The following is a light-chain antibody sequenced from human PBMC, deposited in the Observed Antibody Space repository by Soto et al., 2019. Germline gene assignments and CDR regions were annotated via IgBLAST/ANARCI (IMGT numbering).Light chain of an antibody. J-gene: IGKJ1*01. Sequence: DIVLTQSPATLSLSPGERATLSCSASQTVNSYLAWYQQKPGQAPRLLVYDISYRAAGVPARFSGSGSGTDFTLTISSLEPEDFAVYYCQQRRNWPRTFGQGTKVEIK. CDR2: DIS. CDR1: QTVNSY. CDR3: QQRRNWPRT. V-gene: IGKV3-11*01.